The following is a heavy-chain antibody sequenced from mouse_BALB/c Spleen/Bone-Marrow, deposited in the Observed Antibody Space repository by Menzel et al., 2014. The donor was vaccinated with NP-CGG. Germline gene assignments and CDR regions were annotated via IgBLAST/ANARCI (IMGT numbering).Heavy chain of an antibody. CDR3: ARRGALFFAY. D-gene: IGHD1-1*02. J-gene: IGHJ3*01. Sequence: VQLQESAAELARPGASVKMSCKASGYTFTSYTMHWVKQRPGQGLEWIGYINPSSGYTEYNQKFKDKTTLTADKSSSTAYMQLSSLTSEDSAVYYCARRGALFFAYWGQGTLVTVSA. CDR1: GYTFTSYT. V-gene: IGHV1-4*02. CDR2: INPSSGYT.